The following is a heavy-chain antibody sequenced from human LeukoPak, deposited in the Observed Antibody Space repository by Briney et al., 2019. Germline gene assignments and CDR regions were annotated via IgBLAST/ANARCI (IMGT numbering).Heavy chain of an antibody. Sequence: SETLSLTCAVCGGSFSGYNWSWIRQPPGKGLEWIGEINHSGSTNYNPSLKSRVTKLVDTSKNQFSLKLRSVTAADTAVYFCARTRSSWYRGGFDYWGQGTLVTVSS. CDR3: ARTRSSWYRGGFDY. J-gene: IGHJ4*02. D-gene: IGHD6-13*01. V-gene: IGHV4-34*01. CDR2: INHSGST. CDR1: GGSFSGYN.